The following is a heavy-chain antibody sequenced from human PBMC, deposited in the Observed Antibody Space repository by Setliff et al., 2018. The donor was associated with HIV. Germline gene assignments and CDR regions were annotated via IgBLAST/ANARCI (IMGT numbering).Heavy chain of an antibody. CDR2: IYTSGST. D-gene: IGHD3-10*01. CDR1: GGSISSYY. V-gene: IGHV4-4*09. CDR3: ARRGVVGWGYYSSPIFAY. Sequence: SETLSLTCTVSGGSISSYYWSWIRQPPGKGLEWIGYIYTSGSTNYNPSLKSRVTISVDTSKNQFSLKLSSVTAADTAVFYCARRGVVGWGYYSSPIFAYWGQGTLVTVSA. J-gene: IGHJ4*02.